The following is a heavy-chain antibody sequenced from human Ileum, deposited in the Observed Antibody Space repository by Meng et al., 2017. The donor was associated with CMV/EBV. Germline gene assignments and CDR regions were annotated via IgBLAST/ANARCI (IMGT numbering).Heavy chain of an antibody. J-gene: IGHJ4*02. CDR2: IYSGGST. Sequence: DVERVESGGGLIPPGGSLSLSCAASVFTVSSNYMSWVRQAPGKGLEWVSVIYSGGSTYYADSVKGRFTISRDNSKNTLYLQMNSLRVEDTAVYYCARMSYWGQGTLVTVSS. CDR1: VFTVSSNY. V-gene: IGHV3-53*01. CDR3: ARMSY.